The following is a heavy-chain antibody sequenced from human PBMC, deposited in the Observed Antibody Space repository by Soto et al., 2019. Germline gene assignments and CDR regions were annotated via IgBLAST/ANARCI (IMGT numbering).Heavy chain of an antibody. D-gene: IGHD3-3*02. V-gene: IGHV3-74*01. CDR3: ARGGAFLGWFSESRYGMDV. Sequence: EVQLVESGGGLVQPGGSLRLSCAASGFTFSSYWMHWVRQAPGKGLVWVSRINSDGSSTSYADSVKGRFTISRDNAKNTLYLPMNSLRAEDTAVYYWARGGAFLGWFSESRYGMDVWGQGATVTVSS. CDR1: GFTFSSYW. J-gene: IGHJ6*02. CDR2: INSDGSST.